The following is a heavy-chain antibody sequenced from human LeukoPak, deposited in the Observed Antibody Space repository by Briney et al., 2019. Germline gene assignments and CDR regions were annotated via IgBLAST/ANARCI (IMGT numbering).Heavy chain of an antibody. CDR3: ARLRRFPPREFDY. V-gene: IGHV3-23*01. CDR2: ISGSGGST. J-gene: IGHJ4*02. CDR1: GFTFSSYG. D-gene: IGHD2-21*02. Sequence: PGGSLRLSCAASGFTFSSYGMSWVRQAPGKGLEWVSAISGSGGSTYYADSVKGRFTISRDNSKNTLYLQMNSLRAEDTAVYYCARLRRFPPREFDYWGQGTLVTVSS.